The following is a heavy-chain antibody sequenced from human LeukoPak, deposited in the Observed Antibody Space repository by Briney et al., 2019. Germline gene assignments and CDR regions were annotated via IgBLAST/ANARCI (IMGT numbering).Heavy chain of an antibody. CDR3: ATSLWFGELYTVDY. CDR2: ISAYNGNT. D-gene: IGHD3-10*01. V-gene: IGHV1-18*01. CDR1: GYTFTSYG. J-gene: IGHJ4*02. Sequence: ASVKVSCKASGYTFTSYGISWVRQAPGQGLEWMGWISAYNGNTNYAQKLQGRVTTTTDTSTSTAYMELRSLRSDDTAVYYCATSLWFGELYTVDYWGQGTLVTVSS.